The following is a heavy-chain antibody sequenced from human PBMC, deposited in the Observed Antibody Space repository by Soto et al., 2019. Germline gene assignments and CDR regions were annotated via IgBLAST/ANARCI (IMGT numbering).Heavy chain of an antibody. Sequence: SETLSLTCAVYGGSFSGYYWSWIRQPPGKGLEWIGEINHSGSTNYNPSLKSRVTISVDTSKNQFSLKLSSVTAADTAVYYCARDGNRRIAAAGLFDYWGQGTLVTVSS. J-gene: IGHJ4*02. CDR2: INHSGST. CDR3: ARDGNRRIAAAGLFDY. V-gene: IGHV4-34*01. D-gene: IGHD6-13*01. CDR1: GGSFSGYY.